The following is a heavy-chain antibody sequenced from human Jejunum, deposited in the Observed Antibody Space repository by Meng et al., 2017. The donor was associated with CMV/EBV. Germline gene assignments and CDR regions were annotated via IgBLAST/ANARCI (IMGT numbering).Heavy chain of an antibody. CDR3: AVLRKGDLTVFGVITYYFDY. Sequence: TNFGINWVRQAPGQGLEWLGSINPYNGKTTYAQNFQGRVTLTTETSTKTAYVELTSLTSDDTAVYYCAVLRKGDLTVFGVITYYFDYWGQGTLVTVSS. V-gene: IGHV1-18*01. CDR2: INPYNGKT. CDR1: TNFG. D-gene: IGHD3-3*01. J-gene: IGHJ4*02.